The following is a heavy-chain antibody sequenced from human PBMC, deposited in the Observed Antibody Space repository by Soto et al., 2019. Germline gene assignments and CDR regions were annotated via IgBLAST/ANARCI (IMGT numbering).Heavy chain of an antibody. CDR1: GFTFSSYS. CDR2: ISSSSSTI. CDR3: ARERYFDWIPLDY. J-gene: IGHJ4*02. D-gene: IGHD3-9*01. Sequence: EVQLVESRGGLVQPGGSLRLSCAASGFTFSSYSMNWVRQAPGKGLEWVSYISSSSSTIYYADSVKGRFTISRDNAKNSLYLQMNSLRAEDTAVYYCARERYFDWIPLDYWGQGTLVTVSS. V-gene: IGHV3-48*01.